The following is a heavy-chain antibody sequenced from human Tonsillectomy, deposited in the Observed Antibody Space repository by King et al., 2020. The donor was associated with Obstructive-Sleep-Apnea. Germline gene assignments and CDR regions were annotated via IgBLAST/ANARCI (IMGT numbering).Heavy chain of an antibody. CDR2: INYSGNT. J-gene: IGHJ4*02. CDR1: GGSISSSSYY. V-gene: IGHV4-39*07. CDR3: ARDYNRLVIDS. D-gene: IGHD3-9*01. Sequence: QLQESGPGLVRPSETLSLTCTVSGGSISSSSYYWDWIRQPPGKGLQWIGTINYSGNTYYNPSLKRRVTISVDTSKNQFSLKLSSVTAADTAMYYCARDYNRLVIDSWGQGTLVAVSS.